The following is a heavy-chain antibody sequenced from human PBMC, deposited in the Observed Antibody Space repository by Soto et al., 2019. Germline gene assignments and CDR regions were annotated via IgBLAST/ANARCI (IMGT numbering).Heavy chain of an antibody. J-gene: IGHJ3*02. CDR2: IIPILGRA. CDR3: ALARITRAFDI. D-gene: IGHD3-10*01. V-gene: IGHV1-69*02. Sequence: QVQLVQSGAEVKKPGSSVKVSCKASGGTCSSYTISWVRQAPGQGLEWMRRIIPILGRANYAQKFQGRVTITADKSTSTAYMELSSLSSEDTAVYYCALARITRAFDIWGQGTMVTVSS. CDR1: GGTCSSYT.